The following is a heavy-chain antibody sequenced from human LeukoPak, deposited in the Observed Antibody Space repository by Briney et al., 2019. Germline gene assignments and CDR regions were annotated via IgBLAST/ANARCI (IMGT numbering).Heavy chain of an antibody. D-gene: IGHD1-1*01. V-gene: IGHV1-2*02. CDR3: ARGWNRVNWFDP. CDR1: GYTFTGYY. Sequence: ASVKLSCKASGYTFTGYYMHWVRHAPAQGLEWMGWINPNSGGTNYAQKFQGRVTMTRHTSISTAHMEQRRVISGDRAVYFCARGWNRVNWFDPWGQGTLVTVSS. J-gene: IGHJ5*02. CDR2: INPNSGGT.